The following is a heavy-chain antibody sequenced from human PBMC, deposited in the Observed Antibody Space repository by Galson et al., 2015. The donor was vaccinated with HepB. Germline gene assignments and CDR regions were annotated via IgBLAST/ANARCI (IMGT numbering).Heavy chain of an antibody. CDR2: ISAYNGNT. CDR3: SRTVVNYDSNNWFDP. D-gene: IGHD3-22*01. J-gene: IGHJ5*02. CDR1: GYTFTSYG. Sequence: SVKVSCKASGYTFTSYGISWVRQAPGQGLEWMGWISAYNGNTNYAQTLQGRVTMTTDTSTSTAYMELRSLRSDDTAVYYCSRTVVNYDSNNWFDPWGQGTLVTVSS. V-gene: IGHV1-18*01.